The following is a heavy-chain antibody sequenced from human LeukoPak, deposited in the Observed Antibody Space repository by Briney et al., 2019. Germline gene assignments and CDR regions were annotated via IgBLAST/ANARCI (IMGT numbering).Heavy chain of an antibody. V-gene: IGHV4-4*07. CDR1: GDSINTDY. CDR3: ARADSSSAYTAFDS. Sequence: SETLSLTCSVSGDSINTDYWSWIRQPAGKGPEWIGRIYSSGTTIYNPSLKSRVTMSLDKSKNQFSLKLTSVTAADTAVYYCARADSSSAYTAFDSWGQGTLVTVSS. CDR2: IYSSGTT. D-gene: IGHD2-2*01. J-gene: IGHJ4*02.